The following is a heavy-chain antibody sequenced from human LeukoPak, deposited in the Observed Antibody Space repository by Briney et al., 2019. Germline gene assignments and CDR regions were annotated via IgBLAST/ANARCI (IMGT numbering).Heavy chain of an antibody. CDR2: IKQDGSEK. V-gene: IGHV3-7*01. Sequence: GGSLRLSCAASGFTFSTYWMSWVRQAPGRGLEWVANIKQDGSEKFYVDSVKGRFTISRDNAKNSLYLQMNSLRAEDAAVYYCARERFLEWLPDYWGQGTLVTVSS. D-gene: IGHD3-3*01. CDR3: ARERFLEWLPDY. J-gene: IGHJ4*02. CDR1: GFTFSTYW.